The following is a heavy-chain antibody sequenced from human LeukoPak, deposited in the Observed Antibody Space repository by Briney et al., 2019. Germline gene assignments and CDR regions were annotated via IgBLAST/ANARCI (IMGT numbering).Heavy chain of an antibody. Sequence: GGSLRLSCAASGFTFTDSYMTWVRQAPGKGLEWLSYISGSGDDTNYADSVRGRFTISRDNAENSLYLQMNSLRDEDTAVYYCARDPYSGGYGAYYYYYMDVWGKGTTVTVSS. J-gene: IGHJ6*03. D-gene: IGHD6-19*01. CDR1: GFTFTDSY. V-gene: IGHV3-11*06. CDR2: ISGSGDDT. CDR3: ARDPYSGGYGAYYYYYMDV.